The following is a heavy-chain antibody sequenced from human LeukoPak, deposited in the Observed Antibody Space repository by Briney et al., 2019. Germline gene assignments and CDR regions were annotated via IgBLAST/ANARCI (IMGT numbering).Heavy chain of an antibody. D-gene: IGHD2-8*02. V-gene: IGHV3-48*01. Sequence: GGSLGLSCAASGFTFSSYWMSWVRQAPGKGLEWVSYIGSSTMYYADSVKGRLTISRDNSKNTLYLQMNSLRTEDTAVYYCAKVATGPNAFDIWGQGTMVTVSS. J-gene: IGHJ3*02. CDR3: AKVATGPNAFDI. CDR1: GFTFSSYW. CDR2: IGSSTM.